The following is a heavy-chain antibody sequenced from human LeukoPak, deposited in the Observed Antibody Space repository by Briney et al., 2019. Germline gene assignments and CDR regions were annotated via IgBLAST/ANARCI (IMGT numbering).Heavy chain of an antibody. Sequence: GGSLRLSCAASGFTVSSNYMSWVRQAPGKGLEWVSVIYTGGSTHSADSVKGRFTISRDNARNSLYLQMNSLRDEDTAVYYCTRDGLHTAHFDYWGQGTLVTVSS. CDR2: IYTGGST. CDR3: TRDGLHTAHFDY. CDR1: GFTVSSNY. D-gene: IGHD5-18*01. J-gene: IGHJ4*02. V-gene: IGHV3-53*01.